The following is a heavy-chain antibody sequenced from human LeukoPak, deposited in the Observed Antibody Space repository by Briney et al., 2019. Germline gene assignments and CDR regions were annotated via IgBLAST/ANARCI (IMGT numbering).Heavy chain of an antibody. D-gene: IGHD3-22*01. CDR3: VKGFGYYYDSNPPDY. Sequence: GGSLRLSCAASGFTFSSYAMNWVRQAPGKGLEWVSAISGSAGSTYYADSVKGRFTISRGNSKNTLYLQMNSLRAEDTAVYYCVKGFGYYYDSNPPDYWGQGTLVTVSS. J-gene: IGHJ4*02. CDR1: GFTFSSYA. V-gene: IGHV3-23*01. CDR2: ISGSAGST.